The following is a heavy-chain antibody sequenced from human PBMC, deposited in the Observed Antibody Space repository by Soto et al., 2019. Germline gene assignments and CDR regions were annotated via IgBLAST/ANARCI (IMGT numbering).Heavy chain of an antibody. D-gene: IGHD4-17*01. V-gene: IGHV4-34*01. Sequence: QVQLQQWGAGLLKPSETLSLTCAVYGGSFSGYYWSWIRQPPGKGLEWIGEINHSGSTNYNPSLKSRVTISVDTSKNQFPLKLSSVTAADTAVYYCARGALRGYGDYGRHRWFDPWGQGTLVTVSS. J-gene: IGHJ5*02. CDR1: GGSFSGYY. CDR3: ARGALRGYGDYGRHRWFDP. CDR2: INHSGST.